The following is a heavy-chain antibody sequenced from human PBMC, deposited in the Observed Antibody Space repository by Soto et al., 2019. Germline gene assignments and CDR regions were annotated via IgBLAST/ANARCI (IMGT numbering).Heavy chain of an antibody. J-gene: IGHJ5*02. CDR3: ARVFTGGWFDP. CDR2: ITPMFGAP. Sequence: QVQLVQSGAEVKKPGSSVKVSCTASGGPFSSYAINWVRQAPGQGLEWMGVITPMFGAPHYAQNFKGRITITADKSTNTAYLERTSLTSGDTAVYFCARVFTGGWFDPWGQGTLVTVSS. V-gene: IGHV1-69*06. D-gene: IGHD2-15*01. CDR1: GGPFSSYA.